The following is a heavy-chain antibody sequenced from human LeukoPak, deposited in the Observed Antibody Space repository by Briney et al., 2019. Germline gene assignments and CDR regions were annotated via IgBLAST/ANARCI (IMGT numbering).Heavy chain of an antibody. CDR1: GVTFSSYG. D-gene: IGHD6-6*01. V-gene: IGHV3-30*02. CDR3: AKGGITARRYFDY. CDR2: IRYDGTNK. J-gene: IGHJ4*02. Sequence: PGGSLRLSCAASGVTFSSYGMHWVRQAPGKGLEWVTFIRYDGTNKYYADSVKGRFTISRDNSKNTLYLQMNSLRAEDTAVYYCAKGGITARRYFDYWGQGTLVTVSS.